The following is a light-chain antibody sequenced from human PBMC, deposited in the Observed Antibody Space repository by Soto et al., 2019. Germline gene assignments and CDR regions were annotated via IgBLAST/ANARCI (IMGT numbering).Light chain of an antibody. CDR3: QQYNNWGLS. CDR2: DSS. CDR1: QNVGTN. Sequence: IVLTQSPGTLSVSPGERATLSCRASQNVGTNLAWYQQKPGQAPRLLIYDSSTRAAGIPATFSGSGSGTEVTLSISSLQSVDSAVYYCQQYNNWGLSFGGGTKVEIK. V-gene: IGKV3D-15*01. J-gene: IGKJ4*01.